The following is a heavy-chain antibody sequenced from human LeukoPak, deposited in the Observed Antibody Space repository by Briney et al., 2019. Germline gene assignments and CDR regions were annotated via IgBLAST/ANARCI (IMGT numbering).Heavy chain of an antibody. J-gene: IGHJ5*02. CDR3: ARDRGDGYRMGGNWFDP. D-gene: IGHD5-24*01. CDR2: IIPIFGTA. V-gene: IGHV1-69*05. Sequence: SVKVPCKASGGTFSSYAISWVRQAPGQGLEWMGGIIPIFGTANYAQKFQGRVTITTDESTSTAYMELSSLRSEDTAVYYCARDRGDGYRMGGNWFDPWGQRTLVTVSS. CDR1: GGTFSSYA.